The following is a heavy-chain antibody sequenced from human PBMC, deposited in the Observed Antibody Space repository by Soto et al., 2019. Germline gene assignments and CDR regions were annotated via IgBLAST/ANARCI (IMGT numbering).Heavy chain of an antibody. V-gene: IGHV3-23*01. J-gene: IGHJ6*02. Sequence: GGSLRLSCAASGFPFSMFAMNWVRQAPGKGLEWVSGIRGSGGGTYYADPVKGRFTISRDDSRNMLYLEMNTLRGEDTAVYYCAKASGRVHYGMHVWGQGTTVTVSS. CDR1: GFPFSMFA. CDR3: AKASGRVHYGMHV. CDR2: IRGSGGGT. D-gene: IGHD3-10*01.